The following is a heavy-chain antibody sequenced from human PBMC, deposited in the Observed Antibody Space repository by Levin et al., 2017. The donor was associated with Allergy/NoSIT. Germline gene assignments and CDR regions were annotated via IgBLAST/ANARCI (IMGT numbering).Heavy chain of an antibody. J-gene: IGHJ6*02. D-gene: IGHD2-2*01. Sequence: GGSLRLSCAASGFTFDDYAMHWVRQAPGKGLEWVSGISWNSGSIGYADSVKGRFTISRDNAMNSLYLQMNSLRAEDTALYYCAKDMYQLLRSYDYYGMDVWGQGTTVTVSS. CDR1: GFTFDDYA. CDR3: AKDMYQLLRSYDYYGMDV. V-gene: IGHV3-9*01. CDR2: ISWNSGSI.